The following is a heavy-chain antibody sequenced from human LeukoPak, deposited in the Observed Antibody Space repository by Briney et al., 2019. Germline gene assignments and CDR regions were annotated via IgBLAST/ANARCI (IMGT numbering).Heavy chain of an antibody. V-gene: IGHV3-7*03. CDR1: GFTFSSYW. CDR3: AKDRIVGATTGASEKGDAFDI. Sequence: GGSLRLSCAASGFTFSSYWMSWVRQAPGKGLEWVADIKQDGSEKYYVDSVKGRFTISRDNSKNTLYLQMNSLRAEDTAVYYCAKDRIVGATTGASEKGDAFDIWGQGTMVTVSS. J-gene: IGHJ3*02. D-gene: IGHD1-26*01. CDR2: IKQDGSEK.